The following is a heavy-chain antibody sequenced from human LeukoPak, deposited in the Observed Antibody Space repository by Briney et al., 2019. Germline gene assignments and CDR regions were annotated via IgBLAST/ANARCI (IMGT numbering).Heavy chain of an antibody. V-gene: IGHV3-7*01. D-gene: IGHD3-10*01. CDR3: ARKGVTMVRGGVKYYFDY. Sequence: GGSLRLSCAASGFTFSSYWMSWVRQAPGKGLEWVANIKQDGSEKYYVDSVKGRFTISRDNAKNSLYLQMSSLRAEDTAVYYCARKGVTMVRGGVKYYFDYWGQGTLVTVSS. J-gene: IGHJ4*02. CDR2: IKQDGSEK. CDR1: GFTFSSYW.